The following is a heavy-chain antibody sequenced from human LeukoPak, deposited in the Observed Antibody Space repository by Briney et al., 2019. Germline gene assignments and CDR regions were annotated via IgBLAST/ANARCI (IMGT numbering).Heavy chain of an antibody. CDR3: ARRRPRANFEDAFDI. CDR1: GGSISSYY. D-gene: IGHD5-24*01. Sequence: PSETLSLTCTVSGGSISSYYWSWIRQPAGKGLEWIGRIYTSGSTNYNPSLKSRVTMSVDTSKNQFSLKLSSVTAADTAVYYCARRRPRANFEDAFDIWGQGTMVTVPS. J-gene: IGHJ3*02. V-gene: IGHV4-4*07. CDR2: IYTSGST.